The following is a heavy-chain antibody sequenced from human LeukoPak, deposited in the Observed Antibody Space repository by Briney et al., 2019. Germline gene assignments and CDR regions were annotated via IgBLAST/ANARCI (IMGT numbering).Heavy chain of an antibody. J-gene: IGHJ4*02. Sequence: PSETLSLTCTVSGGPISSSSYYWGWIRQPPGKGLEWIGSIYYSGSTYYNPSLKSRVTISVDTSKNQFSLKLSSVTAADTAVYYCARHPYYDSNGSFDYWGQGTLVTVSS. CDR2: IYYSGST. V-gene: IGHV4-39*01. D-gene: IGHD3-22*01. CDR1: GGPISSSSYY. CDR3: ARHPYYDSNGSFDY.